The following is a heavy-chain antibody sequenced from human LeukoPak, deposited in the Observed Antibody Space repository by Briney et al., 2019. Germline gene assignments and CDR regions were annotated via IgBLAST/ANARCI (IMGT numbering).Heavy chain of an antibody. CDR2: MNPNSGNT. D-gene: IGHD6-19*01. V-gene: IGHV1-8*01. CDR1: GYTFTSYD. Sequence: GASVKVSCKASGYTFTSYDINWVRQATGQGLEWMGWMNPNSGNTGYAQKFQGRVTMTRNTSISTAYMELSSLRSEDTAVYYCARIYRFPYSSGWYVLNYWGQGTLVTVSS. CDR3: ARIYRFPYSSGWYVLNY. J-gene: IGHJ4*02.